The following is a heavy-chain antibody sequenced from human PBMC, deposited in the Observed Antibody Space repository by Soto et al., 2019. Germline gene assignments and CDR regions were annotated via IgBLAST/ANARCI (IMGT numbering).Heavy chain of an antibody. D-gene: IGHD6-19*01. CDR3: ARRGIAVAGHIGWFDP. CDR2: INHSGST. V-gene: IGHV4-34*01. J-gene: IGHJ5*02. Sequence: SETLSLTCAVYGWSFSGYYWSWIRQPPGKGLEWIGEINHSGSTNYNPSLKSRVTISVDTSKNQFSLKLSSVTAADTAVYYCARRGIAVAGHIGWFDPWGQGTLVPVSS. CDR1: GWSFSGYY.